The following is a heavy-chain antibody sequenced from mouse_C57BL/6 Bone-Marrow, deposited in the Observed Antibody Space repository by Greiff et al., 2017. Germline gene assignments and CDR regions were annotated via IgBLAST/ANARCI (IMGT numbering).Heavy chain of an antibody. CDR2: INPGSGGT. CDR3: ARSPYYGSSYDYFDY. D-gene: IGHD1-1*01. V-gene: IGHV1-54*01. Sequence: VQLQQSGAELVRPGTSVKVSCKASGYAFTNYLIEWVKQRPGQGLEWIGVINPGSGGTNYNEKFKGKATLTADKSSRTAYMQLSSLTSEDSAVYFCARSPYYGSSYDYFDYWGQGTTLTVSS. CDR1: GYAFTNYL. J-gene: IGHJ2*01.